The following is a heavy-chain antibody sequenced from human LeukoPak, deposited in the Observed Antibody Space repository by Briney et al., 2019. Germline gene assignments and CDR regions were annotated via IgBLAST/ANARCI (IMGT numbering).Heavy chain of an antibody. J-gene: IGHJ6*03. V-gene: IGHV3-11*04. Sequence: PGGSLRLSCAASEFTFSDYFVTWVRLAPGKGLEWVSGISASGTSIYYADSVKGRFTISRENSKNTLYLEMNSLRAEDTAVYYCARGYSSRWSFYMDVWGKGTTVAVSS. CDR2: ISASGTSI. CDR3: ARGYSSRWSFYMDV. CDR1: EFTFSDYF. D-gene: IGHD6-13*01.